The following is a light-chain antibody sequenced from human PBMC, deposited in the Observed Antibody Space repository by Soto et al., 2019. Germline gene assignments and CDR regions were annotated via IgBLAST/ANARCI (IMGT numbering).Light chain of an antibody. J-gene: IGLJ1*01. CDR3: SSYTSTTTPYV. V-gene: IGLV2-14*01. CDR2: EVS. Sequence: QSALTQPASVSVSPGQSITISCTGTSSDVGSYNLVSCYQQHPGKAPKLMSYEVSHRPSELSNRFSGSKSGNTASLTISGLQAEDEADYYCSSYTSTTTPYVFGTGTKVTVL. CDR1: SSDVGSYNL.